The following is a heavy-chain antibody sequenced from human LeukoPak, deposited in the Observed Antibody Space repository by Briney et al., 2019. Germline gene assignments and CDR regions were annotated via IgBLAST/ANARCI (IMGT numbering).Heavy chain of an antibody. V-gene: IGHV3-23*01. Sequence: GGSLRLSCAASGFTFSSYAMSWVRQAPGKGLEWVSAISGNGGSTYYADSVKGRFTISRDNSKNTLYLQMNSLRAEDTAVYYCARGSGSYYYYYYGMDVWGQGTTVTVSS. D-gene: IGHD3-10*01. CDR3: ARGSGSYYYYYYGMDV. J-gene: IGHJ6*02. CDR1: GFTFSSYA. CDR2: ISGNGGST.